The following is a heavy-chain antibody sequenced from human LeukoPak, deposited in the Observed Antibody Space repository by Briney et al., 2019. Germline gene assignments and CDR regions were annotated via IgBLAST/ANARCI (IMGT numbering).Heavy chain of an antibody. D-gene: IGHD3-22*01. V-gene: IGHV4-59*08. CDR1: GGSISNYY. J-gene: IGHJ4*02. Sequence: SETLSLTCTVSGGSISNYYWSWIRQPPGKGLEWIGYIYYSGSTNYNPSLKSRVTISVDTSKNQFSLKLSSVTAADTAVYYCARHGLGGYYLDYWGQGTLVTISS. CDR3: ARHGLGGYYLDY. CDR2: IYYSGST.